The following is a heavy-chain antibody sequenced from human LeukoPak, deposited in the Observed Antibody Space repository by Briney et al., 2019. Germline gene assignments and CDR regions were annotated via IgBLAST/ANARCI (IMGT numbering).Heavy chain of an antibody. CDR1: GFTFSSYS. J-gene: IGHJ5*02. CDR3: ARAPCGGDCYSVLDP. D-gene: IGHD2-21*02. V-gene: IGHV3-48*04. Sequence: PGGSLRLSCTVSGFTFSSYSMRWVRQTPGKGLQWVSYISSTSYTIYYADSVRGRFTISRHNAKSSLYLQMNSLRAEDTGVYFCARAPCGGDCYSVLDPWGQGTLVTVSS. CDR2: ISSTSYTI.